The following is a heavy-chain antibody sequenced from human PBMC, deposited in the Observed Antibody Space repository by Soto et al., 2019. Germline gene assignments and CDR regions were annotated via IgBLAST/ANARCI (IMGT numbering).Heavy chain of an antibody. J-gene: IGHJ6*03. V-gene: IGHV3-53*01. Sequence: PGGSLRLSCTASGFTVSSNYMSWVRQAPGKGLEWVSVISSGGNTYYADSVKGRFSISRDNPKNTVYLHMSSLSAEDTAVYYCAKDGRVTIFGVVLYYYYYYMDVWGKGTTVTVSS. CDR2: ISSGGNT. D-gene: IGHD3-3*01. CDR1: GFTVSSNY. CDR3: AKDGRVTIFGVVLYYYYYYMDV.